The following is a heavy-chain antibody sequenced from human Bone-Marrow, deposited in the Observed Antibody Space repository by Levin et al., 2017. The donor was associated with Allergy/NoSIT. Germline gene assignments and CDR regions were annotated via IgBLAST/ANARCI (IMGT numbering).Heavy chain of an antibody. CDR2: IYTTGST. CDR3: ARDRLASLYYYSMDV. J-gene: IGHJ6*03. V-gene: IGHV4-61*02. Sequence: SETLSLTCSVSGGSISSGRYYFTWVRQSAGRGLEWIGRIYTTGSTNYNPSLESRVTISRDTFKKEVYLTLSSVTAADTAVYYCARDRLASLYYYSMDVWGRGTTVIVSS. CDR1: GGSISSGRYY.